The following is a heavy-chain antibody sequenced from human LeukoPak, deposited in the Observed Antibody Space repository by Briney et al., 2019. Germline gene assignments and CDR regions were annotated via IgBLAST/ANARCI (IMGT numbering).Heavy chain of an antibody. J-gene: IGHJ4*02. V-gene: IGHV3-43*01. CDR3: VKDINYESSGSVFDY. CDR1: GFTFEDYT. CDR2: VSLDGTT. Sequence: GWSLRLSFAASGFTFEDYTMHVVRQVRGKTVEWVALVSLDGTTYYTDSVKSLFTISKDNSKNSLYMKMDPLRSEDTAFYYCVKDINYESSGSVFDYWGQGTLVTVSS. D-gene: IGHD3-22*01.